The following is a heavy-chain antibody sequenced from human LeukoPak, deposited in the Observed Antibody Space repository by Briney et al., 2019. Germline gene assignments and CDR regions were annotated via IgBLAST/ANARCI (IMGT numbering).Heavy chain of an antibody. D-gene: IGHD3-10*01. CDR2: IIPIFGTA. CDR3: AKMPGEAYYYGSGSYYEGDY. CDR1: GGTFSSYA. V-gene: IGHV1-69*01. Sequence: GASVKVSCKASGGTFSSYAISWVRQAPGQGLEWMGGIIPIFGTANYAQKFQGRVTITADESTSTAYMELSSLRSEDTAVYYCAKMPGEAYYYGSGSYYEGDYWGQGTLVTVSS. J-gene: IGHJ4*02.